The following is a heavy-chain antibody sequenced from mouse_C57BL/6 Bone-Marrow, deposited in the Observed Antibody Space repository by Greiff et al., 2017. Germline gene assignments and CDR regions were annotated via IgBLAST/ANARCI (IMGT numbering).Heavy chain of an antibody. Sequence: EVQLVESGGGLVKPGGSLKLSCAASGFTFSSYAMSWVRQTPEKRLEWVATISDGGSYTYYPDNVKGRFTISRDNAKNNLYLQMSHLKSEDTAMYYCARKLTPFAYWGQGTLVTVSA. V-gene: IGHV5-4*01. CDR3: ARKLTPFAY. CDR2: ISDGGSYT. CDR1: GFTFSSYA. J-gene: IGHJ3*01.